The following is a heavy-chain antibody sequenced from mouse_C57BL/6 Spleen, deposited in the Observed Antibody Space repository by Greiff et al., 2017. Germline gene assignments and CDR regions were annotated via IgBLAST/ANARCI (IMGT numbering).Heavy chain of an antibody. Sequence: EVQRVESGGGLVKPGGSLKLSCAASGFTFSDYGMHWVRQAPEKGLEWVAYISSGSSTIYYADTVKGRFTISRDNAKNTLFLQMTRLRSDDTAMYYCAGPSDWYFDVWGTGTTVTVSS. CDR3: AGPSDWYFDV. CDR2: ISSGSSTI. J-gene: IGHJ1*03. CDR1: GFTFSDYG. V-gene: IGHV5-17*01.